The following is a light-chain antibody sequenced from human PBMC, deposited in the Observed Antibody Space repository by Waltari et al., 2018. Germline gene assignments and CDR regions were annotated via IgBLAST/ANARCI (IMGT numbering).Light chain of an antibody. CDR1: SSDVGSYIH. J-gene: IGLJ2*01. V-gene: IGLV2-8*01. CDR2: EVN. Sequence: QSALTQPPSASGSPGQSVTISCSGSSSDVGSYIHVSWYQQPPGKAPRLIIYEVNKRPSGVPDRFSGSKSGNTASLTVSGLQSEDEAVYFCSSYTGIRSVIFGGGTHLSVL. CDR3: SSYTGIRSVI.